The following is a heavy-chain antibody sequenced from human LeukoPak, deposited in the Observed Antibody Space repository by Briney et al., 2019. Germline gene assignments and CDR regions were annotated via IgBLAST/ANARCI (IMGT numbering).Heavy chain of an antibody. V-gene: IGHV3-7*01. J-gene: IGHJ4*02. Sequence: PGGSLRLSCAASGFTFSSYWMSWVRQAPGKGLEWVANIKQDGSEKYYVDSVEGRFTISRDNAKNSLYLQMNSLRAEDTAVYYCARVSVTVIPIFGYWGQGALVTVSS. D-gene: IGHD4-17*01. CDR3: ARVSVTVIPIFGY. CDR2: IKQDGSEK. CDR1: GFTFSSYW.